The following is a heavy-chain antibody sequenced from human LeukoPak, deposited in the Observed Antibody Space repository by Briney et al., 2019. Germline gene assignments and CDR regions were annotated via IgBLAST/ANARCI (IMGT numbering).Heavy chain of an antibody. CDR2: INQDGSEK. Sequence: GGSLRLSCAASGFTLSSYWMSWVRQAPGKGLEWVANINQDGSEKYYVDSMKGRFTISRDNAKNSLYLQMNSLRAEDTAIYYCTRILRQQLVMFDYWGQGTLVTVSS. J-gene: IGHJ4*02. CDR3: TRILRQQLVMFDY. CDR1: GFTLSSYW. V-gene: IGHV3-7*01. D-gene: IGHD6-13*01.